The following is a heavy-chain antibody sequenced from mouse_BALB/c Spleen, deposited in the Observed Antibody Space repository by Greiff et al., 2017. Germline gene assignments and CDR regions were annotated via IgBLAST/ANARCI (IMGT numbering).Heavy chain of an antibody. Sequence: QVHVKQSGAELVKPGASVKLSCKTSGYTFTSYWIQWVKQRPGQGLGWIGEIFPGTGTTYYNEKFKGKATLTIDTSSSTAYMQLSSLTSEDSAVYFCARSDGPNWYFDVWGAGTTVTVSS. CDR3: ARSDGPNWYFDV. CDR1: GYTFTSYW. D-gene: IGHD2-3*01. V-gene: IGHV1S132*01. CDR2: IFPGTGTT. J-gene: IGHJ1*01.